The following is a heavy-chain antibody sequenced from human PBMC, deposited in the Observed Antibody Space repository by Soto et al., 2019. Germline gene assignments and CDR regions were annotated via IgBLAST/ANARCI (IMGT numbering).Heavy chain of an antibody. D-gene: IGHD2-15*01. CDR2: ISNDGNNE. J-gene: IGHJ4*02. CDR1: GFTFRDYV. V-gene: IGHV3-30-3*01. CDR3: ARAGSTVLDS. Sequence: QVQLVESGGAVVQPGRSLRLSCVASGFTFRDYVIHWVRQAPGKGLEWVAFISNDGNNEYYTHSVEGRFTISRDNSQNTLYMPVNTAETDNTAVYYWARAGSTVLDSWGQGTVVTVSS.